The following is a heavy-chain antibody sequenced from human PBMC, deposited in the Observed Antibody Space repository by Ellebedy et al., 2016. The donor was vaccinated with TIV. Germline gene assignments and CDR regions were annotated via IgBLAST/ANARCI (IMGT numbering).Heavy chain of an antibody. Sequence: MPSETLSLTCNVSGDSVSTPKYYWNWIRQPPGKGLEWIGYMYYSGNFNYNPSLRSRVTITLDTSKNPFSLRLTSVTAADTAVYYCASGRGRTGLGNWGQGTLVTVSS. D-gene: IGHD3/OR15-3a*01. J-gene: IGHJ4*02. CDR1: GDSVSTPKYY. CDR2: MYYSGNF. CDR3: ASGRGRTGLGN. V-gene: IGHV4-61*01.